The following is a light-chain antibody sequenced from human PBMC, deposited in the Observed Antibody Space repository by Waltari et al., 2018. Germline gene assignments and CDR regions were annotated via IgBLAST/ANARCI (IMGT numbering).Light chain of an antibody. J-gene: IGKJ4*01. V-gene: IGKV1-33*01. Sequence: DIQMTQSPSSLSAAVRDRVTITCQASQDISNYLNWYKQKPGKAPKLLIYDASDLETGVPSRFNGSGSGTHFTFAISSLRPEDVATYYCQQYENLPLTFGGGTKVEIK. CDR2: DAS. CDR3: QQYENLPLT. CDR1: QDISNY.